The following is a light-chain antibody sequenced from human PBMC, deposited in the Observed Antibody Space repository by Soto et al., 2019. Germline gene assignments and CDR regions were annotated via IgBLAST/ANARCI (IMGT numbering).Light chain of an antibody. CDR1: SSNVGGNS. CDR3: AAWDDSLSAVV. CDR2: RNN. Sequence: QSVLTQPPSASGTPGQTVTMSCSGSSSNVGGNSVYWYQQLPGTAPKLLIYRNNQRPSGVPERFSGSKSGTSASLAISGLRSEDEADYHCAAWDDSLSAVVFGGGTKLTVL. J-gene: IGLJ2*01. V-gene: IGLV1-47*01.